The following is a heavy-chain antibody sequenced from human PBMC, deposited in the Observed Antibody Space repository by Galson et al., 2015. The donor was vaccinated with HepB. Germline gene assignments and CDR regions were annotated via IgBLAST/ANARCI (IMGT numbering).Heavy chain of an antibody. V-gene: IGHV3-49*04. D-gene: IGHD3-3*01. Sequence: SLRLSCAASGFTFGDYAMSWVRQAPGKGLEWVGFIRSKAYGGTTEYAASVKGRFTISRDDSKSIAYLQMNSLKTEDTAVYYCKASRQDYDFWSGYYFDGMDVWGQGTTVTVSS. CDR2: IRSKAYGGTT. CDR1: GFTFGDYA. CDR3: KASRQDYDFWSGYYFDGMDV. J-gene: IGHJ6*02.